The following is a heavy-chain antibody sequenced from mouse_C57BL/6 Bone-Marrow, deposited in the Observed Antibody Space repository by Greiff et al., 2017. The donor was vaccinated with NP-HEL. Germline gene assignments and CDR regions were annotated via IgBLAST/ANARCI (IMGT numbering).Heavy chain of an antibody. CDR3: TRLLRPYFDY. J-gene: IGHJ2*01. CDR1: GYTFTDYE. CDR2: IDPETGGT. Sequence: QVQLQQSGAELVRPGASVTLSCKASGYTFTDYEMHWVKQTPVHGLEWIGAIDPETGGTAYNQKFKGKAILTADKSYSTAYMELRSLTSEDSAVYYCTRLLRPYFDYWGQGTTLTVSS. D-gene: IGHD1-2*01. V-gene: IGHV1-15*01.